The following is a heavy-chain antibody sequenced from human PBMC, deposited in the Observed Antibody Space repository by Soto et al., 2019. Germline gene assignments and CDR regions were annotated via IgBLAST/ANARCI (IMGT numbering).Heavy chain of an antibody. J-gene: IGHJ4*02. CDR1: GITFSNYA. CDR3: ASRNYYDTSGSCYWYYFDF. Sequence: EVQLLESGGGFVQPGGSLRLSCAASGITFSNYAMSWVRQAPGKGLEWVSGISGSGDSTYYAESVKGRFTISRDNSKNTVYLQMNSLGAEDTAVYYCASRNYYDTSGSCYWYYFDFWGQGALVTVSS. D-gene: IGHD3-22*01. V-gene: IGHV3-23*01. CDR2: ISGSGDST.